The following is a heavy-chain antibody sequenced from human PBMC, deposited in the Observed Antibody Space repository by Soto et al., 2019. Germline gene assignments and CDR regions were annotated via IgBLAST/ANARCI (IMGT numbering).Heavy chain of an antibody. D-gene: IGHD5-18*01. J-gene: IGHJ5*02. CDR1: GFTFSSYG. Sequence: QVQLVESGGGVVQPGRSLRLSCAASGFTFSSYGMHWVRQAPGKGLEWVAGIWYDGSNKYYADSVKGRFTISRDNSKNTLYLQMNSLRAEDTAVYYCARDHVDTAMGWFDPWGQGTLVTVSS. CDR3: ARDHVDTAMGWFDP. V-gene: IGHV3-33*01. CDR2: IWYDGSNK.